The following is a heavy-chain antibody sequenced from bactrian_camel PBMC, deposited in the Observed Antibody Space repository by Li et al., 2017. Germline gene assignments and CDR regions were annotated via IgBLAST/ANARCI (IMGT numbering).Heavy chain of an antibody. V-gene: IGHV3S26*01. CDR1: GYTVSSYC. CDR3: AAAPSNNCVGMWYLRDRFPY. CDR2: IEDDGRI. J-gene: IGHJ4*01. D-gene: IGHD2*01. Sequence: HVQLVESGGGSVQAGGSLRLSCAASGYTVSSYCMAWFRQVPGREREGVAGIEDDGRISYADAVEGRFTISKDIAKNTLYLQMNSLKPEDSAVYYCAAAPSNNCVGMWYLRDRFPYWGQGTQVTVS.